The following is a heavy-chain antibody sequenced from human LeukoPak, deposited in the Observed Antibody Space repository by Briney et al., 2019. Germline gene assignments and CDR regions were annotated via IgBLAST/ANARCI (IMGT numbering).Heavy chain of an antibody. CDR1: GGSFSGYY. Sequence: PSETLSLTCAVYGGSFSGYYWSWIRQPPGKGLEWIGEINHSGSTNYNPSLKSRVTISVHTSKNQFSLKLSSVTAADTAVYYCARAASSSGVDYWGQGTLVTVSS. CDR3: ARAASSSGVDY. CDR2: INHSGST. J-gene: IGHJ4*02. D-gene: IGHD3-22*01. V-gene: IGHV4-34*01.